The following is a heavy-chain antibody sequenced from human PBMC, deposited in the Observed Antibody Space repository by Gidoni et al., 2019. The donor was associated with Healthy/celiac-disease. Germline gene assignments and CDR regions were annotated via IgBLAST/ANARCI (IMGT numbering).Heavy chain of an antibody. CDR3: AKDRSEQWLVSGYNWFDP. CDR2: ISVSGGST. J-gene: IGHJ5*02. V-gene: IGHV3-23*01. CDR1: GFTFISYA. D-gene: IGHD6-19*01. Sequence: EVQLFESGGGLVQPGGSLRLSCAASGFTFISYAMSWVRQAPGKGLEWVSAISVSGGSTYYADSVKGRFTISRDNSKNTLYLQMNSLRAEDTAVYYCAKDRSEQWLVSGYNWFDPWGQGTLVTVSS.